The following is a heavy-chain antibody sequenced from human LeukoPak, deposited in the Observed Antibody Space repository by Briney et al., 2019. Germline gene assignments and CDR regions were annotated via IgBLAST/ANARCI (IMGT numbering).Heavy chain of an antibody. D-gene: IGHD2-2*01. V-gene: IGHV1-2*02. CDR1: GYTFTAYY. Sequence: GASVKVSCKASGYTFTAYYLQWVRLAPGQGLEWMGWINPKSGGTEYAQRFQGRVTMTRDTSISTAYMELSRLRSDDTAAYYCARDHCSANSCYEDYYNGLDVWGQGTTVTVSS. J-gene: IGHJ6*02. CDR2: INPKSGGT. CDR3: ARDHCSANSCYEDYYNGLDV.